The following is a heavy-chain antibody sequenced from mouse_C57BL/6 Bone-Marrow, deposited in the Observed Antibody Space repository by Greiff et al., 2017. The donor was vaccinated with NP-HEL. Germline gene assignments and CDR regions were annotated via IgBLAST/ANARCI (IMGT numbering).Heavy chain of an antibody. D-gene: IGHD1-1*01. CDR2: IYPGSGST. CDR1: GYTFTSYW. CDR3: ARGYYGSSLAWFAY. J-gene: IGHJ3*01. Sequence: QVQLKQPGAELVKPGASVKMSCKASGYTFTSYWITWVKQRPGQGLEWIGDIYPGSGSTNYNEKFKSKATLTVDTSSSTAYMQLSSLTSEDSAVYYCARGYYGSSLAWFAYWGQGTLVTVSA. V-gene: IGHV1-55*01.